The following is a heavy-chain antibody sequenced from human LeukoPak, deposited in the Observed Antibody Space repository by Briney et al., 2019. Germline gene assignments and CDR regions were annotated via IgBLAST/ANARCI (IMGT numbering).Heavy chain of an antibody. D-gene: IGHD3-10*01. Sequence: PSDTLSLTCTVSGGSISVGGYYWSWIRQHPGKGLEWIGNMYHGGSTYYNPSLKSRVTILLDTSKNQFSLKMSSVTAADTAVYYCARDKGSPLSYYYYGMDVWGQGTTVTVSS. V-gene: IGHV4-31*03. CDR3: ARDKGSPLSYYYYGMDV. CDR2: MYHGGST. CDR1: GGSISVGGYY. J-gene: IGHJ6*02.